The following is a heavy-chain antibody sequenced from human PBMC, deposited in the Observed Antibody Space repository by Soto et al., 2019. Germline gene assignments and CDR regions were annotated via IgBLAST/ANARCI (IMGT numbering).Heavy chain of an antibody. CDR3: AREVAGYGDLGGCYYGMDV. CDR1: GGTFSSYA. Sequence: QVQLVQSGAEVKKPGSSVKVSCKASGGTFSSYAISWVRQAPGQGLEWMGGIIPIFGTANYAQKFQGRVTITADESTSTAYMELSSLRSEDTAVYYCAREVAGYGDLGGCYYGMDVWGQGTTVTVSS. D-gene: IGHD4-17*01. V-gene: IGHV1-69*01. J-gene: IGHJ6*02. CDR2: IIPIFGTA.